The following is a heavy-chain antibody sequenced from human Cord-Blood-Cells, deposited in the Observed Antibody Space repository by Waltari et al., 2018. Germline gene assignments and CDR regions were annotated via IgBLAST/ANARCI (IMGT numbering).Heavy chain of an antibody. CDR1: GGSISSSSYY. Sequence: QLQLQESGPGLVKPSETLSLTCTVSGGSISSSSYYLGWIRQPPGKGLEWIGSIYYSGSTYYNPSLKSRVTISVDTSKNQFSLKLSSVTAADTAVYYCARPGRAAGTDFDYWGQGTLVTVSS. CDR2: IYYSGST. CDR3: ARPGRAAGTDFDY. J-gene: IGHJ4*02. V-gene: IGHV4-39*07. D-gene: IGHD6-13*01.